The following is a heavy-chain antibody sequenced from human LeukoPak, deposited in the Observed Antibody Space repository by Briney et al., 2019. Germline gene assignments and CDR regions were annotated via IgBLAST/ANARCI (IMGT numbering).Heavy chain of an antibody. J-gene: IGHJ4*02. Sequence: PSQTLSLTCTVSGGSISSGGYYWSWIRQPPGKALEWIGSIYYSGNTFYIPSLKSRLTISLDTSKNQFSLKLSSVTAADTAVYYCARDKGHFDVDYWGQGTLVTVSS. CDR3: ARDKGHFDVDY. D-gene: IGHD3-9*01. CDR1: GGSISSGGYY. CDR2: IYYSGNT. V-gene: IGHV4-39*07.